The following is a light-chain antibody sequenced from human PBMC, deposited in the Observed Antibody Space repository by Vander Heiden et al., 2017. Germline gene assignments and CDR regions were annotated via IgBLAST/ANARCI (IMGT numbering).Light chain of an antibody. CDR3: QVWDSSSDRYV. CDR2: YDS. CDR1: NIGSKS. Sequence: SYVLTQPPSVSVAPGKTARITCGGNNIGSKSVHWYQQKPGQAPVLVIYYDSDRPSGIPERFSGSNSGNTATLTISRFEAGDEADYYCQVWDSSSDRYVFGTGTKVTVL. V-gene: IGLV3-21*04. J-gene: IGLJ1*01.